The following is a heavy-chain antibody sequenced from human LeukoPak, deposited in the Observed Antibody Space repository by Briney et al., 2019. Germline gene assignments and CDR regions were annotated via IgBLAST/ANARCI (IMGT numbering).Heavy chain of an antibody. CDR3: TRDFAFQQFDY. D-gene: IGHD1/OR15-1a*01. Sequence: GGSLRLSCAATGFSFSNSWMTWVRQAPGKGAEWLANINQDESTKNYVDAVEGRFTISRDNAKNSLFLQRNSLRAEDTAVYYCTRDFAFQQFDYRGQGTLVTVSS. CDR1: GFSFSNSW. V-gene: IGHV3-7*01. J-gene: IGHJ4*02. CDR2: INQDESTK.